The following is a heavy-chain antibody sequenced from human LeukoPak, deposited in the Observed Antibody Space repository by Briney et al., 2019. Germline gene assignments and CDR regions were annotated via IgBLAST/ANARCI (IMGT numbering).Heavy chain of an antibody. J-gene: IGHJ4*02. V-gene: IGHV4-34*01. D-gene: IGHD2-2*01. CDR3: ARERVVPAAMPFDY. CDR2: INHSGIT. CDR1: NGSFRGYY. Sequence: SETLSLTCAVYNGSFRGYYWSWIRQPPGKGLEWIGEINHSGITHYNPSLEGRVTISVDTSKNQVSLKVRSVTAADTALYYCARERVVPAAMPFDYRGQGTLVTVSS.